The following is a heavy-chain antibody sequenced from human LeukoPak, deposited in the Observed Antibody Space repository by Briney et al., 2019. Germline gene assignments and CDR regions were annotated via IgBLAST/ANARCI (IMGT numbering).Heavy chain of an antibody. D-gene: IGHD3-10*01. Sequence: SQTLSLTCAISGDSVSSNSAAWNWSRQSPSRGLEWLGRTYYRSKWYNDYAVSVKSRITINPDTSKNQFSLQLNSVTPEDTAVYYCARADFYYGSGSYFQRDAFDIWGQGTMVTVSS. CDR2: TYYRSKWYN. V-gene: IGHV6-1*01. CDR1: GDSVSSNSAA. J-gene: IGHJ3*02. CDR3: ARADFYYGSGSYFQRDAFDI.